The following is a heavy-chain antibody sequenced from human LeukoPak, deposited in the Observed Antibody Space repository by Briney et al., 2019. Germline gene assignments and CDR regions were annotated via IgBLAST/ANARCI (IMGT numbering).Heavy chain of an antibody. J-gene: IGHJ6*02. CDR1: GGSFSGYY. CDR3: ARGGPELLWLLSYYYYGMDV. Sequence: SETLSLTCAVYGGSFSGYYWSWIRQPPEKGLEWIGEINHSGSTNYNPSLKSRVTISVDTSKNQFSLKLSSVTAADTAVYYCARGGPELLWLLSYYYYGMDVWGQGTTVTVSS. V-gene: IGHV4-34*01. CDR2: INHSGST. D-gene: IGHD3-10*01.